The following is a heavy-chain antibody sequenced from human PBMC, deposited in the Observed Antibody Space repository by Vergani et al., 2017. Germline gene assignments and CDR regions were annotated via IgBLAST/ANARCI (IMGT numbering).Heavy chain of an antibody. V-gene: IGHV3-21*01. Sequence: EVQLVESGGGLVKPGGSLRLSCAASGFTFSSYSMNWVRQAPGKGLEWVSYISSSSSYIYYADSVTGRFTISRDNAKNSLYLQMNSLRAEGTAVYYCARDRPPFDYWGQGTLVTVSS. CDR3: ARDRPPFDY. J-gene: IGHJ4*02. CDR2: ISSSSSYI. CDR1: GFTFSSYS. D-gene: IGHD2/OR15-2a*01.